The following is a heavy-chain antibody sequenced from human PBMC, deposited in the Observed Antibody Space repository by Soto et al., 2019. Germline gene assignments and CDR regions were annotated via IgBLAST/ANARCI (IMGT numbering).Heavy chain of an antibody. Sequence: QVQLQASGPGLVKPSETLSLTCSVSGGSISGSYWSWIRQSPGKGLEWLGYVYYTGSTNYSPSLRSRVSISVDTSKNEFSRRLSSVTAADTAVYFCARSVAVPGAHIDYWGQGTQVTGSS. CDR3: ARSVAVPGAHIDY. D-gene: IGHD6-19*01. J-gene: IGHJ4*02. CDR2: VYYTGST. CDR1: GGSISGSY. V-gene: IGHV4-59*01.